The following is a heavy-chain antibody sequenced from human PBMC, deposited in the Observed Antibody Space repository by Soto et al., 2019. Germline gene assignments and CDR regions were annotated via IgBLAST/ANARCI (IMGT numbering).Heavy chain of an antibody. CDR3: ARGRYDSSGPDQCDYFDY. CDR1: GGSISSGGYY. Sequence: QVQLQESGPGLVKPSQTLSLTCTVSGGSISSGGYYWSWIRHHPAKGLECIGYIYYSGSTYYNPSLMSRVTISVDTSKNQFSLKLSSVTAADTAVYYCARGRYDSSGPDQCDYFDYWGQGTLVTGSS. D-gene: IGHD3-22*01. CDR2: IYYSGST. V-gene: IGHV4-31*03. J-gene: IGHJ4*02.